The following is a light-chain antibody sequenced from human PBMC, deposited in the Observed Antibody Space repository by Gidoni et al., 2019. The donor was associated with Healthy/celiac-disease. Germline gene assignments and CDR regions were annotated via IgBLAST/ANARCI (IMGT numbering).Light chain of an antibody. J-gene: IGKJ1*01. CDR3: QQSDSTPQT. CDR2: AAS. Sequence: DIQMTQSPSSLSASVGDRVTITCRASKSISSNLNWYQQKPGKAPNLLIYAASSLQSGVPSRFSGSGSGTDFTITISSLQPEDFATYYCQQSDSTPQTFGQGTKVEIK. V-gene: IGKV1-39*01. CDR1: KSISSN.